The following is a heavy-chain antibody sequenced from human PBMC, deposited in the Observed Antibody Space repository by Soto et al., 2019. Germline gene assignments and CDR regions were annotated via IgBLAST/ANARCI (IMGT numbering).Heavy chain of an antibody. D-gene: IGHD3-10*01. CDR2: VYPGDSDT. J-gene: IGHJ4*02. Sequence: GESLKISCKGSGYIFSSYWIGWVRLMPGKGLEWMGIVYPGDSDTRYSPSFHGQVTISADKSISTAYLQWSSLKASDAAMYSCARSLPRMRGFVIDYWGRGTLVTVSS. V-gene: IGHV5-51*01. CDR1: GYIFSSYW. CDR3: ARSLPRMRGFVIDY.